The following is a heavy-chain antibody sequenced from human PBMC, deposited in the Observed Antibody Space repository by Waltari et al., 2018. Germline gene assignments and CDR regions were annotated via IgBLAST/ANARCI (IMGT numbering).Heavy chain of an antibody. CDR1: GFTFSSYS. J-gene: IGHJ6*03. V-gene: IGHV3-21*02. D-gene: IGHD3-10*01. Sequence: EVQLVESGGGLVKPGGSLRLSCAASGFTFSSYSINWVRQAPGKWLEWVQSIGTGSSFTYYGDSVQGRFTISRDDAKNSLFLQMNSLRAEDTAVYYCAREDPGRIYYYYMDVWGKGTTVTVSS. CDR2: IGTGSSFT. CDR3: AREDPGRIYYYYMDV.